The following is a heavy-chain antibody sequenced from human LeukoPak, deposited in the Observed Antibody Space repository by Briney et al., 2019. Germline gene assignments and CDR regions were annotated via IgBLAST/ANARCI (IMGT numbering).Heavy chain of an antibody. CDR2: ISWNSGSI. D-gene: IGHD5-24*01. CDR3: ARVVTEMATISP. V-gene: IGHV3-9*01. CDR1: GFTFDDYA. Sequence: PGGSLRLSCAASGFTFDDYAMHWVRQAPGKGLEWVSGISWNSGSIGYADSVKGRFTISRDNAKNSLYLQMNSLRAEDTAVYYCARVVTEMATISPWGQGTLVTVSS. J-gene: IGHJ5*02.